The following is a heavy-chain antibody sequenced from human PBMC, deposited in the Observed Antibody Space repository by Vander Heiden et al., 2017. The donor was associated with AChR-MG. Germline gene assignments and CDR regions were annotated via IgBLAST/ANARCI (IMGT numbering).Heavy chain of an antibody. D-gene: IGHD7-27*01. J-gene: IGHJ5*02. CDR3: ARQANWGDL. CDR1: VYNFAGKW. Sequence: EVQLVQSGAEVKKPGESLKISCQGSVYNFAGKWIAWVRQTPGKGLEWMGMIYPGDSETKYSPPFEGQITISADKSISSAYLQWRSLKASDTGIYFCARQANWGDLWGQGTLVTVSS. V-gene: IGHV5-51*01. CDR2: IYPGDSET.